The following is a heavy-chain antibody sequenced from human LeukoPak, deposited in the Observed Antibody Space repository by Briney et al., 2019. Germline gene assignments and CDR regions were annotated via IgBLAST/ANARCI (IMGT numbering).Heavy chain of an antibody. J-gene: IGHJ5*02. CDR2: ISSSGSTI. D-gene: IGHD3-3*01. CDR3: ARVLASGYYEQFDP. Sequence: GGSLRLSCAASGFTFSSYAMSWVRQAPGKGLEWVSYISSSGSTIYYADSVKGRFTISRDNAKNSLYLQMNSLRAEDTAVYYCARVLASGYYEQFDPWGQGTLVTVSS. V-gene: IGHV3-48*04. CDR1: GFTFSSYA.